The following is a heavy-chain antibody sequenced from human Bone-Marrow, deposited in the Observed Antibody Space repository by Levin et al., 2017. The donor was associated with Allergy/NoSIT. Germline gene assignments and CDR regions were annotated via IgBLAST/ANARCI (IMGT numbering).Heavy chain of an antibody. Sequence: PGGSLRLSCAASEFTFSSYTMNWVRQAPGKGLEWVSSISSGSNYIYYADSVKGRFTISRDNAKNSLYLQMNSLRAEDTAVYYCARCMIAFGGVIGEWGQGTLVTVSS. CDR3: ARCMIAFGGVIGE. D-gene: IGHD3-16*02. CDR2: ISSGSNYI. CDR1: EFTFSSYT. V-gene: IGHV3-21*01. J-gene: IGHJ4*02.